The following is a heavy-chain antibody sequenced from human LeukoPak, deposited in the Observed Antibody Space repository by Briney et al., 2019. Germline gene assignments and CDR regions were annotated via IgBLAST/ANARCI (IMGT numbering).Heavy chain of an antibody. D-gene: IGHD1-14*01. CDR2: IYSGGST. J-gene: IGHJ4*02. CDR1: GFTVSSNY. Sequence: GGSLRLSCAASGFTVSSNYMSWVRQAPGRGLEWVSVIYSGGSTYYADSVKGRFTISRDNSKNTLYLQMNSLRAEDTAVYYCARDRNLYTSILTFDYWGQGTLVTVPS. V-gene: IGHV3-66*01. CDR3: ARDRNLYTSILTFDY.